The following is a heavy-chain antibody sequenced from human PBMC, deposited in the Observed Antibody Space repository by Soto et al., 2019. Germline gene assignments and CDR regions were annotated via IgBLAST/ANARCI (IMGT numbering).Heavy chain of an antibody. CDR3: ARDRGDYLDX. D-gene: IGHD4-17*01. CDR2: INSDGSST. Sequence: GGSLRLSCAASGFTFSNYWMHWVRQAPGKGPVWVSRINSDGSSTSYADSVKGRFTISRDNAKDTLSLQMNSLRAEDTAVYYCARDRGDYLDXWGQGTLVTVSS. J-gene: IGHJ4*02. V-gene: IGHV3-74*01. CDR1: GFTFSNYW.